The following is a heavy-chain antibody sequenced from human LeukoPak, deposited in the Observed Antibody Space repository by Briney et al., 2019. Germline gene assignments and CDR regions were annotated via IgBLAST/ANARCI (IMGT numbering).Heavy chain of an antibody. Sequence: GGSLRLTCAASGFTFSIYSMNWVRQAPGKGLEWVSYISSSSNTIYYADSVKGRFTISRDNAKNSVYLQMSSLRDEDTAVYYCARDRGYFSYWGEGPLVTVSS. CDR1: GFTFSIYS. J-gene: IGHJ1*01. CDR3: ARDRGYFSY. CDR2: ISSSSNTI. D-gene: IGHD2-15*01. V-gene: IGHV3-48*02.